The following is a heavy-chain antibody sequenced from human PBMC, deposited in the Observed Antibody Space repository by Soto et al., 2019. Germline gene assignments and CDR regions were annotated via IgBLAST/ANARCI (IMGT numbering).Heavy chain of an antibody. CDR2: IIHIFGTA. D-gene: IGHD1-26*01. Sequence: QVQLVQSGAEVKKPESSVKVSCKASGGTFSSYSINWVRQAPGQVLEWMGEIIHIFGTANYAQKFQGRVTITADESTSTAYMELSSLRSEDTAVYYCARDGGRHSGGMDYWGQGTLVTVSS. V-gene: IGHV1-69*01. CDR1: GGTFSSYS. J-gene: IGHJ4*02. CDR3: ARDGGRHSGGMDY.